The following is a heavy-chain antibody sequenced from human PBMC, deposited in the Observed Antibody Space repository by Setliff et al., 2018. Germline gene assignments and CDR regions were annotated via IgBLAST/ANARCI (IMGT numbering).Heavy chain of an antibody. Sequence: SETLSLTCTVSGGSISRYHWSWIRQPPGKGLEWIGYIQTSGTTNYNPSLKSRVTISVDTSKNQFSLELNTLRSDDTAVYYCARERYFDYWGQGTLVTVSS. CDR2: IQTSGTT. V-gene: IGHV4-59*13. CDR3: ARERYFDY. J-gene: IGHJ4*02. CDR1: GGSISRYH.